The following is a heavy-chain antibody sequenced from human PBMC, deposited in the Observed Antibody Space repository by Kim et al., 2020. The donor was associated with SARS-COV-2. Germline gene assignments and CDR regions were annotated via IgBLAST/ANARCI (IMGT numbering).Heavy chain of an antibody. CDR1: GGSISSYY. CDR2: IYYSGST. D-gene: IGHD2-15*01. Sequence: SETLSLTCTVSGGSISSYYWSWIRQPPGKGLEWIGYIYYSGSTNYNPSLKSRVTISVDTSKNQFSLKLSSVTAADTAVYYCARDSSCSGGSCYYYYGMDVWGQGTTVTVSS. V-gene: IGHV4-59*01. CDR3: ARDSSCSGGSCYYYYGMDV. J-gene: IGHJ6*02.